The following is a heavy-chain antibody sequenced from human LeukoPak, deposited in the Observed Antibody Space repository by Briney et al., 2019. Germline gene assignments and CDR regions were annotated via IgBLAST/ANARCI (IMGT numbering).Heavy chain of an antibody. D-gene: IGHD5-12*01. V-gene: IGHV1-2*02. CDR1: GYTFTGYY. CDR2: INPNSGGT. CDR3: AREQALGYSGYNVRFDP. J-gene: IGHJ5*02. Sequence: ASVTVSCKASGYTFTGYYMHWVRQAPGQGLEWMGWINPNSGGTNYAQKFQGRVTMTRDTSISTAYMELSRLRSDDTAVYYCAREQALGYSGYNVRFDPWGQGTLVTVSS.